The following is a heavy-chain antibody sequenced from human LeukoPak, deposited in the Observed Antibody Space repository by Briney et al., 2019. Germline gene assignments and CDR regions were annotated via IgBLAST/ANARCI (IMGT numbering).Heavy chain of an antibody. Sequence: SQTLSLTCTVSGGSISSGDYYWSWIRQPPGKGLEWIGYIYYSGSTYYNPSLKCRVTISVDTSKNQFSLKLSSVTAADTAVYYCARVRQSITIFGVVTTFDYWGQGTLVTVSS. CDR2: IYYSGST. D-gene: IGHD3-3*01. J-gene: IGHJ4*02. CDR1: GGSISSGDYY. CDR3: ARVRQSITIFGVVTTFDY. V-gene: IGHV4-30-4*08.